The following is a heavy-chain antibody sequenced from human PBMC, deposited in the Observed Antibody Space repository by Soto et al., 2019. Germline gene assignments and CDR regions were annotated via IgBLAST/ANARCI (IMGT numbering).Heavy chain of an antibody. CDR1: GGSFSGYY. J-gene: IGHJ5*02. CDR3: ARGLEAAGRRNWFDP. CDR2: INHSGST. D-gene: IGHD6-13*01. V-gene: IGHV4-34*01. Sequence: SETLSLTCAVYGGSFSGYYWSWIRQPPGKGLEWIGEINHSGSTNYNPSLKSRVTISVDTSKNQSSLKLSSVTAADTAVYYCARGLEAAGRRNWFDPWGQGTLVTVSS.